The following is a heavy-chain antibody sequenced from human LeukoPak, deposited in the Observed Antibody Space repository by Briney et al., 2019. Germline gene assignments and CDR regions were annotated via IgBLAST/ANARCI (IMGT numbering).Heavy chain of an antibody. CDR2: INHSGST. V-gene: IGHV4-34*01. D-gene: IGHD3-16*01. J-gene: IGHJ5*02. Sequence: PSETLSLTCAVYGGSFSGYYWSWIRLPPGKGLEWIGEINHSGSTNYNPSLKSRVTISVDTSKNQFSLKLNSVTTADTAVYYCARGGLSLSWFDPWGQGTLVTVSS. CDR1: GGSFSGYY. CDR3: ARGGLSLSWFDP.